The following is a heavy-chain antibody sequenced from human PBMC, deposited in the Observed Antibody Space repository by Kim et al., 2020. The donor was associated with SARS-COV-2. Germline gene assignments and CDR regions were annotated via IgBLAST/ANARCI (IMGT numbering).Heavy chain of an antibody. J-gene: IGHJ3*02. CDR1: GGSIISYY. CDR2: IYYSGST. Sequence: SETLSLTCTVSGGSIISYYWSWIRQPPGKGLEWIGYIYYSGSTNYNPSLKSRVTISVDTSKNQFSLKLSSVTAADTAVYYCARLGLGYCSGGSCQNAFDIWGQGTMVTVSS. D-gene: IGHD2-15*01. V-gene: IGHV4-59*01. CDR3: ARLGLGYCSGGSCQNAFDI.